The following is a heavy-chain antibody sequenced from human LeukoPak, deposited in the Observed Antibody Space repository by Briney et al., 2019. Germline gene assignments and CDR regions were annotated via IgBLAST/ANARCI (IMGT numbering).Heavy chain of an antibody. J-gene: IGHJ6*02. CDR2: VSGTGGRT. D-gene: IGHD2-15*01. V-gene: IGHV3-23*01. CDR1: GFTFSTYA. Sequence: GGSLRLSCAASGFTFSTYAMSWVRQAPGKGLEWVSVVSGTGGRTYYADSVKGRFTISRDNAKNSLYLQMNSLRAEDTAVYYCASESGDCSGGSCYYSYYYGMDVWGQGTTVTVSS. CDR3: ASESGDCSGGSCYYSYYYGMDV.